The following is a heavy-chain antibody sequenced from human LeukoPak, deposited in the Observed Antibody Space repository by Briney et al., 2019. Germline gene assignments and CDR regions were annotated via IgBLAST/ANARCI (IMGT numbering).Heavy chain of an antibody. CDR2: IFVTGST. Sequence: SQTLSLTCTVSGGLMTSGSYFWSWIRQPAGRGLEWIGRIFVTGSTNYSPSLKSRVTMSLDASKNQFSLKLSSVTAADTAVYYCARGRVVPAATYHDYWGQGTLVTVSS. D-gene: IGHD2-2*01. J-gene: IGHJ4*02. CDR3: ARGRVVPAATYHDY. CDR1: GGLMTSGSYF. V-gene: IGHV4-61*02.